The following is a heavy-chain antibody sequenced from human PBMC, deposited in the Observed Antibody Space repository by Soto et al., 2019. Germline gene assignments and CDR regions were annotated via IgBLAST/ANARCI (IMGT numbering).Heavy chain of an antibody. V-gene: IGHV3-30*18. CDR3: AKQSVVPAATPYFDY. CDR1: GFTFSSYG. J-gene: IGHJ4*02. D-gene: IGHD2-2*01. Sequence: QVQLVESGGGVVQPGRSLRLSCAASGFTFSSYGMHWVRQAPGKGLEWVAVISYDGSNKYYADSVKGRFTISRDNYKNTLYGQMKSMSVKDTAVYYCAKQSVVPAATPYFDYWGQGTLVTVSS. CDR2: ISYDGSNK.